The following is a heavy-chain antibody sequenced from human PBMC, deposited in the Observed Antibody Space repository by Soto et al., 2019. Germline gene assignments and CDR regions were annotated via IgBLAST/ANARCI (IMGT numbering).Heavy chain of an antibody. V-gene: IGHV4-30-4*01. CDR3: ARERPDGARLDP. Sequence: PSETLSLTCTVSGFSISSGDYYWSWIRQPPGKGLEWIGYIYHSGSTYYNPSLKSRVTISVDTSKNQFSLKLSSVTAADTAVYYCARERPDGARLDPWGQGTLVTVS. CDR1: GFSISSGDYY. J-gene: IGHJ5*02. CDR2: IYHSGST. D-gene: IGHD6-6*01.